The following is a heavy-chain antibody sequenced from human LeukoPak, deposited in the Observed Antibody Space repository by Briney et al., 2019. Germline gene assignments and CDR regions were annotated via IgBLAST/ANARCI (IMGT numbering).Heavy chain of an antibody. J-gene: IGHJ5*02. CDR1: GGSISSSSYY. CDR2: IHYSGST. V-gene: IGHV4-39*01. D-gene: IGHD3-10*01. CDR3: ARHTRSGLWFRVFDP. Sequence: SETLSLTCTVSGGSISSSSYYWGWIRQPPGKGLELIGSIHYSGSTYNNPSLKSRATISVDTSKNQFSLKLSSVTAADTAVYYCARHTRSGLWFRVFDPWGQGTLVTVSS.